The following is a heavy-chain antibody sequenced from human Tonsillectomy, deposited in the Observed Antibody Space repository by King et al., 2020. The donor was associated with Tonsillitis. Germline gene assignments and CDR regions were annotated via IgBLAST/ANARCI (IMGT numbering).Heavy chain of an antibody. CDR1: GGSISRGSYF. V-gene: IGHV4-61*02. Sequence: VQLQESGPGLVKPSQTLSLTCTVSGGSISRGSYFWSWIRQSAGKGLEWIGRIYTSGSTNCNPSLKSRVTISVDTSKNQFSLKLTSVTAADTAVYYCARGYYDILTGYLFDSWGQGTQVTVSS. CDR3: ARGYYDILTGYLFDS. J-gene: IGHJ4*02. CDR2: IYTSGST. D-gene: IGHD3-9*01.